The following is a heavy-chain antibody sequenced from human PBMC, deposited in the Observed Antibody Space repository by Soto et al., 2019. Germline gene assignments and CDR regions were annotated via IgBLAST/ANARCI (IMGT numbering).Heavy chain of an antibody. CDR1: GFSLSTSGMC. CDR2: IDWDDDK. V-gene: IGHV2-70*11. J-gene: IGHJ4*02. CDR3: ARIPHPSKYSSGWYRPYYFDY. Sequence: SGPTLVNPTQTLTLTCTFSGFSLSTSGMCVSWIRQPPGKALEWLARIDWDDDKYYSTSLKTRLTISKDTSKNQVVLTMTNMDPVDTATYYCARIPHPSKYSSGWYRPYYFDYWGQGTLVTVSS. D-gene: IGHD6-19*01.